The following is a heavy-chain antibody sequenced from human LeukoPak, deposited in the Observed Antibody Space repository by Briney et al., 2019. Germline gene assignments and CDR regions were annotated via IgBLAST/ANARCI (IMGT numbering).Heavy chain of an antibody. CDR2: ISWNSGSI. Sequence: GGSLRLSCAASGFTFDDYAMHWVRQAPGKGLEWVSGISWNSGSIGYADSVKGRFTISRDNSKNTLYLQMNSLRAEDTAVYYCAKDSSGWYGFYWGQGTLVTVSS. V-gene: IGHV3-9*01. CDR1: GFTFDDYA. J-gene: IGHJ4*02. D-gene: IGHD6-19*01. CDR3: AKDSSGWYGFY.